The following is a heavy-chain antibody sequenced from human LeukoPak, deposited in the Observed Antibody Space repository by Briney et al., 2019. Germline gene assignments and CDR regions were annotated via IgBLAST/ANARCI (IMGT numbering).Heavy chain of an antibody. J-gene: IGHJ4*02. Sequence: GEPLKISLKGSGSRFTSYWIGWGCQMPGKGLEWMGIIYPGDSDTRYSPSFQGQVTISADKSSSTAYLQCSRLKASDTAMYYSARSLYDFWSGYYDDYWGQGTLVTVSS. V-gene: IGHV5-51*01. D-gene: IGHD3-3*01. CDR1: GSRFTSYW. CDR3: ARSLYDFWSGYYDDY. CDR2: IYPGDSDT.